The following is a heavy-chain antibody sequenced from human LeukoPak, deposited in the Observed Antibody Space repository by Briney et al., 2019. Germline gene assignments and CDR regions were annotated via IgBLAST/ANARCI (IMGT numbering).Heavy chain of an antibody. CDR1: GGSISSSNW. Sequence: NTSRTLSLTCAVSGGSISSSNWWSWVRLPPGKGLEWIGEIYHSGSTNYNPSLKSRVTISVDKSKNQFSLKLSSVTAADTAVYYCASGGIAAAGAEYFHHWGQGTLVTVSS. CDR3: ASGGIAAAGAEYFHH. J-gene: IGHJ1*01. V-gene: IGHV4-4*02. CDR2: IYHSGST. D-gene: IGHD6-13*01.